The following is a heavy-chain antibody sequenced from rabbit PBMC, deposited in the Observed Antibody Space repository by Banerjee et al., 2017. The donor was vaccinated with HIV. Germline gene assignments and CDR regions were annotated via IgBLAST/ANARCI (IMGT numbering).Heavy chain of an antibody. CDR1: GFSFSSYW. J-gene: IGHJ4*01. CDR3: ARLGADAEFNL. V-gene: IGHV1S40*01. CDR2: IVAGSSGST. Sequence: QSLEESGGDLVKPGASLTLTCTASGFSFSSYWMWWVRQAPGKGLEWIACIVAGSSGSTYYANWAKGRFTISKTSSTTVTLQMASLTAADTATYFCARLGADAEFNLWGPGTLVTVS. D-gene: IGHD4-1*01.